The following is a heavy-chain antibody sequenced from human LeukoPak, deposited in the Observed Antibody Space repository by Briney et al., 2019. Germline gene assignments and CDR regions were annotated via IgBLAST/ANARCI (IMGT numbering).Heavy chain of an antibody. Sequence: GGSLRLSCAASGFTFSSYAMSWVRQAPGKGLEWVSAISGSGGSTYYADSVKGRFTISRDNSKNTLYLQMNSLRAEDTAVYYCARVWDQLLYPGALDYWGQGTLATVSS. CDR2: ISGSGGST. D-gene: IGHD2-2*02. J-gene: IGHJ4*02. CDR3: ARVWDQLLYPGALDY. CDR1: GFTFSSYA. V-gene: IGHV3-23*01.